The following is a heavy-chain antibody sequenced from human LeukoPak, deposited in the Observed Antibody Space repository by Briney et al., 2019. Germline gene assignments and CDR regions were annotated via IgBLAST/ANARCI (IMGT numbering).Heavy chain of an antibody. CDR2: ISYDGSNK. V-gene: IGHV3-30*04. Sequence: GGSLRLSCAASGFTFSSYAMHWVRQAPGKGLEGVAVISYDGSNKYYADSVKGRFTISRDNSKNTLYLQMNSLRAEDTAVYYCARAPPHYGDYGGAFDIWGQGTMVTVSS. D-gene: IGHD4-17*01. CDR3: ARAPPHYGDYGGAFDI. J-gene: IGHJ3*02. CDR1: GFTFSSYA.